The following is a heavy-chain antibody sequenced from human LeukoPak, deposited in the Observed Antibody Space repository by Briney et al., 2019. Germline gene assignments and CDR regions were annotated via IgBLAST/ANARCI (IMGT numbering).Heavy chain of an antibody. D-gene: IGHD5-18*01. CDR3: AGERSHTAMVKDDY. V-gene: IGHV4-34*01. J-gene: IGHJ4*02. CDR2: INHSGST. Sequence: KAGGSLRLSCVASGFTFSTHAMSWIRQPPGKGLEWIGEINHSGSTNYNPSLKSRVTISVDTSKNQFSLKLSSVTAADTAVYYCAGERSHTAMVKDDYWGQGTLVTVSS. CDR1: GFTFSTHA.